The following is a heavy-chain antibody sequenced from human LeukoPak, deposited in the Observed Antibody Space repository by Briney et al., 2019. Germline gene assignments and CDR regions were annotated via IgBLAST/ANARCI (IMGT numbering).Heavy chain of an antibody. CDR1: GFTFSDHY. Sequence: GGSLRLSCATSGFTFSDHYMDWVRQAPGKGLEWVARTRTKTKDYTTEYAASVKGRFTVSRDESMHSLYLQMNSLKTEDTAVYYCARGPTVTFNYHYGMDVWGQGTTVTVSS. CDR3: ARGPTVTFNYHYGMDV. V-gene: IGHV3-72*01. J-gene: IGHJ6*02. CDR2: TRTKTKDYTT. D-gene: IGHD4-17*01.